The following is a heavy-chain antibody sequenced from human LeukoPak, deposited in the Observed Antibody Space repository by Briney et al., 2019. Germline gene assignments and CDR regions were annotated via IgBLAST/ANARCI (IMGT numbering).Heavy chain of an antibody. J-gene: IGHJ4*02. D-gene: IGHD2-15*01. CDR1: GFTFSSYS. Sequence: GSLRLSCAASGFTFSSYSMKWVRQAPGKGLEGGSSISSSSSYIYYADSVKGRFTISRDNAKNSLYLQMNSLRVEDTAVYYCASYCSGGSCYDGYSNWGQGTLVTVSS. CDR3: ASYCSGGSCYDGYSN. CDR2: ISSSSSYI. V-gene: IGHV3-21*01.